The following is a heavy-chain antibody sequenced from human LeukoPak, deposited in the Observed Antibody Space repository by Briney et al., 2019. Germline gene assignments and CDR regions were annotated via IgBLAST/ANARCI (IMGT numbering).Heavy chain of an antibody. Sequence: ASVKVSCKASGYTFGSYYIHWVRQAPGQGLECMGVINPSGGRTSYSQKFQGRVTMTRDMSTSTVYMELSSLRSEDTAVYYCARGREGAVLGRTSYYFDYWGQGTLVTVSS. D-gene: IGHD3-10*01. J-gene: IGHJ4*02. CDR1: GYTFGSYY. CDR3: ARGREGAVLGRTSYYFDY. V-gene: IGHV1-46*01. CDR2: INPSGGRT.